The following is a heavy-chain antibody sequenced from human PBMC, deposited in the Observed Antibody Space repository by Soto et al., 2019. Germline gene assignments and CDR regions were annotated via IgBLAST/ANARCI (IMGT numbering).Heavy chain of an antibody. J-gene: IGHJ4*02. Sequence: ASVKVSCKASGYTFTTYDINWVRQAPGQGLEWMGWMNPNRTNTGYAEKFQGRVTMTRDTSISTAYMELSSLRSEDTAVYYCAAEEVVITRNYYFDYWGQGTLVTVSS. D-gene: IGHD3-22*01. CDR2: MNPNRTNT. CDR3: AAEEVVITRNYYFDY. V-gene: IGHV1-8*01. CDR1: GYTFTTYD.